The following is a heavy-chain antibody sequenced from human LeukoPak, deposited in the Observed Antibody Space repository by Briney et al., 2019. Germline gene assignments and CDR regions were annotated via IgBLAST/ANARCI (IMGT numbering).Heavy chain of an antibody. J-gene: IGHJ6*04. Sequence: SVKVSCKASGGTFSSYAISWVRQAPGQGLEWMGGIIPIFGTANYAQKFQGRVTITADKSTSTAYMELSSLRSEDTAVYYCARGYIVATITIGYYYCMDVWGKGTTVTVSS. CDR2: IIPIFGTA. CDR3: ARGYIVATITIGYYYCMDV. D-gene: IGHD5-12*01. V-gene: IGHV1-69*06. CDR1: GGTFSSYA.